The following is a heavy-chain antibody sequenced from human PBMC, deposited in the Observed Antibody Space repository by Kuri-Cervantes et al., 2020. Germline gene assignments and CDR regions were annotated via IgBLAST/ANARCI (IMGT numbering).Heavy chain of an antibody. Sequence: GGSLRLSCAASAFIVSDYWMHWVRQTPGKGLVWVSRINSGGGGTDYADSVKGRFTISRDNAKNSLYLQMNSLRAEDTALYYCAKGGSSSSWENWYFDLWGRGTLVTVSS. CDR3: AKGGSSSSWENWYFDL. CDR1: AFIVSDYW. D-gene: IGHD6-13*01. V-gene: IGHV3-74*01. CDR2: INSGGGGT. J-gene: IGHJ2*01.